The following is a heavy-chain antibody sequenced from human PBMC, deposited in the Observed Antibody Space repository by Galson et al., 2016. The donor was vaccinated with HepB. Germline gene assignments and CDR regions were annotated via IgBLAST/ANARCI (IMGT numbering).Heavy chain of an antibody. CDR1: GYTFNTYG. Sequence: SVKVSCKASGYTFNTYGVAWVRQAPGQGLEWMGWISPYNGHTNYAQNFQGRVTMTTDTSTSTAFLELRSLRSDDTAIYYCARESGVGVSFEYWVQGTLVTVSS. CDR3: ARESGVGVSFEY. D-gene: IGHD2-2*01. V-gene: IGHV1-18*01. J-gene: IGHJ4*02. CDR2: ISPYNGHT.